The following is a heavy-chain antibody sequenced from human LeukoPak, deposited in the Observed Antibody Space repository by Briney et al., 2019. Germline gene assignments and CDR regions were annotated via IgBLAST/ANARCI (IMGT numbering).Heavy chain of an antibody. Sequence: SETLSLTCAVYGGTFSGYYWSWIRQPPGKRLEWVGESNDSGGTNYNPSLKSRVTISADKSKNQVSLKLTSVTAADTAVYYCARGGYCSTTSCPTTHNWFDPWGQGTLVTVSS. J-gene: IGHJ5*02. CDR1: GGTFSGYY. D-gene: IGHD2-2*01. V-gene: IGHV4-34*01. CDR3: ARGGYCSTTSCPTTHNWFDP. CDR2: SNDSGGT.